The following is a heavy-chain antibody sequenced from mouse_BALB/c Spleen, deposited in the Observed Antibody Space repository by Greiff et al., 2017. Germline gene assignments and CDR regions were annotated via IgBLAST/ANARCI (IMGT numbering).Heavy chain of an antibody. CDR1: GFSLTSYG. CDR3: ARAVYYYGSSSYAMDY. V-gene: IGHV2-9*02. Sequence: VQLQQSGPGLVAPSQSLSITCTVSGFSLTSYGVHWVRQPPGKGLEWLGVIWAGGSTNYNSALMSRLSISKDNSKSQVFLKMNSLQTDDTAMYYCARAVYYYGSSSYAMDYWGQGTSVTVSS. CDR2: IWAGGST. D-gene: IGHD1-1*01. J-gene: IGHJ4*01.